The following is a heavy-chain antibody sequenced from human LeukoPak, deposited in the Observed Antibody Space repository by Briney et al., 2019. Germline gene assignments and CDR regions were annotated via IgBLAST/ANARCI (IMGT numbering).Heavy chain of an antibody. Sequence: GGSLRLSCAASGFTFSSYVMSWVRQAPGKGLEWVSGIGGSGVNTVYAESVKGQFTISRDNSKNTLYLQMNSLRAEDSAVYYCAKAAAHYGTDYWGQGALVTVSS. CDR1: GFTFSSYV. V-gene: IGHV3-23*01. CDR2: IGGSGVNT. D-gene: IGHD3-16*01. J-gene: IGHJ4*02. CDR3: AKAAAHYGTDY.